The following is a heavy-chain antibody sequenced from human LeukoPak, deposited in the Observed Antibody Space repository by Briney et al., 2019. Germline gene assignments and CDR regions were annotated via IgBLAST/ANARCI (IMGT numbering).Heavy chain of an antibody. CDR1: GFTHSDSW. Sequence: GGPLKLSCAASGFTHSDSWMRWVRPAPGKGLEGVANMNQYGSAKRHVDSVKGRFTISRDNARNSLYLQMSSLRPEDTAVYYCGTYTHWVAGDVWGQGTTVTVSS. CDR2: MNQYGSAK. CDR3: GTYTHWVAGDV. V-gene: IGHV3-7*01. J-gene: IGHJ6*02. D-gene: IGHD3-16*01.